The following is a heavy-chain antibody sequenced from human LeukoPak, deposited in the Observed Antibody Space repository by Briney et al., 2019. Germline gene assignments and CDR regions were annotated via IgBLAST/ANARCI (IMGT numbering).Heavy chain of an antibody. CDR2: ISSSSSYI. V-gene: IGHV3-21*01. CDR3: ARDTSNGMGAPDALDAFDI. D-gene: IGHD1-26*01. Sequence: GSLRLSCAASGFTFSSYSMNWVRQAPGKGLEWVSSISSSSSYIYYADSVKGRFTISRDNAKNSLYLQMNSLRAEDTAVYYCARDTSNGMGAPDALDAFDIWGQGTMVTVSS. CDR1: GFTFSSYS. J-gene: IGHJ3*02.